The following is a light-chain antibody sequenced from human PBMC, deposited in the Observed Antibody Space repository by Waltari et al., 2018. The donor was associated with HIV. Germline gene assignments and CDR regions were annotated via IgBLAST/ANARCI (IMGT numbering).Light chain of an antibody. J-gene: IGKJ4*01. CDR1: ESVSSY. Sequence: EIVFTQSPATLSSSPGETATLSGWASESVSSYLAWYQQKPGQAPRLLIYDACNRPTGIPARFSGSGSGTDFTLIISSLEPEDFAVYYCQQRSNWPPLTGGGGTKVGIK. V-gene: IGKV3-11*01. CDR2: DAC. CDR3: QQRSNWPPLT.